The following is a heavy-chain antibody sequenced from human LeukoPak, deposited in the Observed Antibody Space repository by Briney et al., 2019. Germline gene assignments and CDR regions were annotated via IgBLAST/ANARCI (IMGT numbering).Heavy chain of an antibody. Sequence: GGSLRLSCAASGFTFSSYAMSWVRQAPGKGLEWVSAISGSGGSTYYADSVKGRLTISRDNSKNTLYLQMNSLRAEDTAVYYCAKGDGSGSYYDWWGQGTLVTVSS. CDR3: AKGDGSGSYYDW. CDR2: ISGSGGST. CDR1: GFTFSSYA. V-gene: IGHV3-23*01. J-gene: IGHJ4*02. D-gene: IGHD3-10*01.